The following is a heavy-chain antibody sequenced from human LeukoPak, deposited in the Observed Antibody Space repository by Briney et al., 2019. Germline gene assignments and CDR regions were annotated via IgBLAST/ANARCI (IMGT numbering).Heavy chain of an antibody. D-gene: IGHD6-13*01. CDR1: GFTFSSYS. J-gene: IGHJ6*03. Sequence: GGSLRLSCAASGFTFSSYSMNWVRQAPGKGLEWVSSISSSSSYIYYADSVKGRLTISRDNAKNSLYLQMNSLRAEDTAVYYCAKDLSKQHLVGRGGGGYYYYMDVWGKGTTVTISS. V-gene: IGHV3-21*01. CDR2: ISSSSSYI. CDR3: AKDLSKQHLVGRGGGGYYYYMDV.